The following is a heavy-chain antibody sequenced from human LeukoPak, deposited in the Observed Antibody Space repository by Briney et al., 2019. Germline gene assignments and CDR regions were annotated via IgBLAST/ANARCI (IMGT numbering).Heavy chain of an antibody. CDR2: NNPSGGST. Sequence: AASVKVSCKASGYTFTSYYMHWVRQAPGQGLEWMGINNPSGGSTSYAQKFQGRVTMTRDTSTSTVYMELSSLRSEDTAVYYCARVGNYYDSTIRPWFDPWGQGTLVTVSS. D-gene: IGHD3-22*01. V-gene: IGHV1-46*01. CDR1: GYTFTSYY. CDR3: ARVGNYYDSTIRPWFDP. J-gene: IGHJ5*02.